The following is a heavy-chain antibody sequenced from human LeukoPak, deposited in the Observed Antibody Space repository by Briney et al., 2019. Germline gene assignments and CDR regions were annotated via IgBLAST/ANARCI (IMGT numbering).Heavy chain of an antibody. V-gene: IGHV3-30*18. CDR3: AKDLVTTEPVLDY. CDR2: ISYDGSNK. D-gene: IGHD4-17*01. J-gene: IGHJ4*02. Sequence: GGSLRLSCAASGYTFSSYGMHWVRQAPGKGLEWVAVISYDGSNKYYADSVKGRFTISRDNSKNTLDLQMNSLRAEDTAVYYCAKDLVTTEPVLDYWGQGTLVTVSS. CDR1: GYTFSSYG.